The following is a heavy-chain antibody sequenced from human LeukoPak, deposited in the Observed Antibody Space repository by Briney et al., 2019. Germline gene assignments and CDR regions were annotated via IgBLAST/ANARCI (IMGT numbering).Heavy chain of an antibody. V-gene: IGHV7-4-1*02. J-gene: IGHJ4*02. CDR1: GYTFTVCS. D-gene: IGHD3-16*01. CDR3: ARGASMINFDY. Sequence: ASVKASCKASGYTFTVCSINWLRQAPGQGLEWMGWITTSTGKPTYAQGFTGRFVFSLDTSVSTTYLHINSLKAEDTAVYYCARGASMINFDYWGQGSLVTVSS. CDR2: ITTSTGKP.